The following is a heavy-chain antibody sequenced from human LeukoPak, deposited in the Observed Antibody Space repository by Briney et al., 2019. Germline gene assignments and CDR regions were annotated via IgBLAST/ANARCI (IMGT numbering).Heavy chain of an antibody. CDR2: INPNSGGT. J-gene: IGHJ3*02. Sequence: GASVKVSCKASGYTFTGYYMHWVRQAPGQGLEWMGWINPNSGGTNYAQKFQGRVTMTRDTSISTAYMELSRLRSGDTAVYYCARGWVYDSSGYYYGDDAFDIWGQGTMVTVSS. CDR1: GYTFTGYY. D-gene: IGHD3-22*01. CDR3: ARGWVYDSSGYYYGDDAFDI. V-gene: IGHV1-2*02.